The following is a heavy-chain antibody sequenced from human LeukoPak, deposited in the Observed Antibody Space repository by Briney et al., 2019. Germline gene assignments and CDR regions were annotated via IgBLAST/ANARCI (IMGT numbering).Heavy chain of an antibody. Sequence: PSETLSLTCTVSGGSISSSSYYWGWIRQPPGKGLEWIGSIYYSGSTNYNPSLKSRVTISVDTSKNQFSLKLSSVTAADTAVYYCAREGSNWGLGRSLDYWGQGTLVTVSS. J-gene: IGHJ4*02. D-gene: IGHD7-27*01. V-gene: IGHV4-39*07. CDR3: AREGSNWGLGRSLDY. CDR1: GGSISSSSYY. CDR2: IYYSGST.